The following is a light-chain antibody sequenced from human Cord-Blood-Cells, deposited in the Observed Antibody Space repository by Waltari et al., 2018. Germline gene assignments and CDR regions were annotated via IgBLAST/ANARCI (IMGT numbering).Light chain of an antibody. CDR3: CSYAGSSTWV. Sequence: QPALTQPASVSGSPGQSLTISCTGTSSDVGSYNLVSWYQQHPGKAPKLMIYEGSKRPSGVSNRFSGSKSGNTASLTISGLQAEDEADYYCCSYAGSSTWVFGGGTKLTVL. V-gene: IGLV2-23*01. J-gene: IGLJ3*02. CDR2: EGS. CDR1: SSDVGSYNL.